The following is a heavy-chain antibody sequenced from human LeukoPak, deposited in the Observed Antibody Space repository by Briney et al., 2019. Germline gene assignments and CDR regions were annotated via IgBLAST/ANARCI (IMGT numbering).Heavy chain of an antibody. D-gene: IGHD7-27*01. CDR3: ARDDNWGSDY. CDR1: GFTFSNYW. J-gene: IGHJ4*02. Sequence: PGGSLRLSCAASGFTFSNYWMSWVRQAPGKGLEWVANINQDGSEKNYVDSMKGRLTISRDNAKNSLYLQVNSLRAEDTAVYYCARDDNWGSDYWGQGTLVTVSS. CDR2: INQDGSEK. V-gene: IGHV3-7*01.